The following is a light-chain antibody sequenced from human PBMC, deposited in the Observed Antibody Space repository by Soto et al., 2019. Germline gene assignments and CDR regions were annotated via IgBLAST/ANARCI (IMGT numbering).Light chain of an antibody. CDR2: KAS. CDR3: QQYESYST. Sequence: DIQMTQSPSTLSASVGDRVTITCRASQSISSWLAWYQLRPGRAPKVLIQKASNLQSGVPSRFSGRGSGTAFTITISSLKSDDFASYYCQQYESYSTLGRGTKLEIK. CDR1: QSISSW. J-gene: IGKJ2*01. V-gene: IGKV1-5*03.